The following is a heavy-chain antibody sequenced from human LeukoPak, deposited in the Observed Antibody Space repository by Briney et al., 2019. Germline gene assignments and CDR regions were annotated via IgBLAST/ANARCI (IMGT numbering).Heavy chain of an antibody. J-gene: IGHJ4*02. CDR1: GFAVRSFY. CDR3: ARARDRWEVRGVFGD. D-gene: IGHD1-26*01. CDR2: LYTGGNT. V-gene: IGHV3-66*01. Sequence: PGGSLRLSCAASGFAVRSFYMSWVRQAPGKGLEWISVLYTGGNTYYPDYVKGRFTIPRDSSKNTLYLQMNSLRDEDTAVYYGARARDRWEVRGVFGDWGQGTLVTVSS.